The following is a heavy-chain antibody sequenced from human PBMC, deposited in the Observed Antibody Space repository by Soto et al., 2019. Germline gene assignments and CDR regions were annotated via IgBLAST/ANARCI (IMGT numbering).Heavy chain of an antibody. J-gene: IGHJ4*02. CDR3: ARVSAAGPHGIDY. D-gene: IGHD6-13*01. CDR2: IWYDGSNK. V-gene: IGHV3-33*01. Sequence: GGSLRLSCAASGFTFSSYGMHWVRQAPGKGLEWVAVIWYDGSNKYYADSVKGRFTISRDNSKNTLYLQMNSLRAEDTAVYYCARVSAAGPHGIDYWGQGTLVTVSP. CDR1: GFTFSSYG.